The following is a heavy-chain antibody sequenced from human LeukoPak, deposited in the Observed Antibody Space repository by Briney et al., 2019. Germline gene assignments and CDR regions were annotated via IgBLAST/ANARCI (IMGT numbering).Heavy chain of an antibody. CDR2: INPNSGGT. J-gene: IGHJ4*02. V-gene: IGHV1-2*02. Sequence: ASVKVSCKASGYTFTGYYMHWVRQAPGQGLEWMGWINPNSGGTNYAQKFQGRVTMTRDTSISTAYMEPSRLRSDDTAVYYCARDRKGTYYYDSSGYNLIDYWGQGTLVTVSS. D-gene: IGHD3-22*01. CDR3: ARDRKGTYYYDSSGYNLIDY. CDR1: GYTFTGYY.